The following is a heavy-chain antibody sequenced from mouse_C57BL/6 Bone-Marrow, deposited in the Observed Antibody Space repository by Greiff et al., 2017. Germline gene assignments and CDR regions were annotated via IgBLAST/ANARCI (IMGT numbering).Heavy chain of an antibody. CDR2: IYPSDSET. J-gene: IGHJ2*01. Sequence: QVQLQESGAELVRPGSSVKLSCKASGYTFTSYWMDWVKQRPGQGLEWIGNIYPSDSETHYNQKFKDKATLTVDKSSSTAYMQLSSLTSEDSAVYYGARSPGTNYWGQGTTLTVSS. D-gene: IGHD4-1*01. CDR1: GYTFTSYW. V-gene: IGHV1-61*01. CDR3: ARSPGTNY.